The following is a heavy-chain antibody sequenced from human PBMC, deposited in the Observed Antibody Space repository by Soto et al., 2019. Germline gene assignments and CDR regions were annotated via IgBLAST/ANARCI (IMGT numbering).Heavy chain of an antibody. Sequence: SETLSLTCAVYGGSFSGYYWSWIRQPPGKGLEWIGEINHSGSTNYNPSLKSRVTISVDTSKNQFSLKLSSVTAADTAVYYCARARPAGRYQLASFDYWGQGTLVTVSS. CDR2: INHSGST. J-gene: IGHJ4*02. D-gene: IGHD2-2*01. V-gene: IGHV4-34*01. CDR1: GGSFSGYY. CDR3: ARARPAGRYQLASFDY.